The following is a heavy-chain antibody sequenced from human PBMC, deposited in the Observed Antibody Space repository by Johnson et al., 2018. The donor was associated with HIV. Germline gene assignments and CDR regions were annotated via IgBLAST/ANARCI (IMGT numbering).Heavy chain of an antibody. CDR2: LFSVGDV. V-gene: IGHV3-66*01. CDR3: ARASGYYLSDAFDI. D-gene: IGHD3-22*01. Sequence: VQLVESGGGLVQPGGSLRLSCAASGITVGTNYMSWVRQAPGKGLEWVSVLFSVGDVYYADSVKGRFTISRENAKNSLYLQMNSLRAGDTAVYYCARASGYYLSDAFDIWGQGTMVTVSS. CDR1: GITVGTNY. J-gene: IGHJ3*02.